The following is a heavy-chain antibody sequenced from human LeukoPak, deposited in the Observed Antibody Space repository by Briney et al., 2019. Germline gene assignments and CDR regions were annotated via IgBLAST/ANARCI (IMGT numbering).Heavy chain of an antibody. D-gene: IGHD5-18*01. CDR2: IYTSGST. CDR1: GGSLSSYY. Sequence: SETLSLTCSVSGGSLSSYYWNWIRQPAGKGLEWIGHIYTSGSTNYNPALKSRVSMSLDTSKNQFSLKPSSVTAADTAVYYCASSVDTAMVGVYWGQGTLVTVSS. V-gene: IGHV4-4*07. CDR3: ASSVDTAMVGVY. J-gene: IGHJ4*02.